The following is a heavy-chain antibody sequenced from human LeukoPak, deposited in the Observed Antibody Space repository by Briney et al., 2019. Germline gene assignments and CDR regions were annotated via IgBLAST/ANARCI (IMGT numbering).Heavy chain of an antibody. D-gene: IGHD6-13*01. CDR1: GGSISSSNW. J-gene: IGHJ4*02. V-gene: IGHV4-4*02. CDR3: ASTSALSSWYGVDY. Sequence: PSGTLSLTCAVSGGSISSSNWWSWVRQPPGKGLEWIGEIYHSGSTNYNPSLKSRVTISVDKSKNQFSLKLGSVTAADTAVYYCASTSALSSWYGVDYWGQGTLVTVSS. CDR2: IYHSGST.